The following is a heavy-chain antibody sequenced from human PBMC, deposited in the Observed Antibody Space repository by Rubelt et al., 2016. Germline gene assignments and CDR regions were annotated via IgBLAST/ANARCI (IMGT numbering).Heavy chain of an antibody. CDR3: AKGHSNLDY. Sequence: QVQLVESGGGVVQPGGSLRLSCAASGFTFSSYGMHWVRQAPGKGLEWVAVISYDGSNKYYAGSVKGRFTISRDNSKNTLYLQMNSLRAEDTAVYYCAKGHSNLDYWGQGTLVTVSS. CDR2: ISYDGSNK. CDR1: GFTFSSYG. V-gene: IGHV3-30*19. J-gene: IGHJ4*02. D-gene: IGHD6-13*01.